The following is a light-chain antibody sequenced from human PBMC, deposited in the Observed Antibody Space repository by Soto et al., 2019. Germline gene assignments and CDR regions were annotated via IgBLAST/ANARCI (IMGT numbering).Light chain of an antibody. CDR1: QSISSSF. Sequence: EIVLTQWPGRLSVXSRVXXSRXXGSSQSISSSFLAWYQQKPGQAPRLLIYGASSRATGIPDRFSGTGSETDFTLTISRLEPEDFAVYYCQQYDNSPITFGQGTRLEIK. V-gene: IGKV3-20*01. CDR3: QQYDNSPIT. J-gene: IGKJ5*01. CDR2: GAS.